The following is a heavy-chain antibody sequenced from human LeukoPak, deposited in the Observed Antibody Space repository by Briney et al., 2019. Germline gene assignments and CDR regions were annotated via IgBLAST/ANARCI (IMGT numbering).Heavy chain of an antibody. Sequence: PSETLSLTCTVSGGSISSSSYYWAWIRQPPGKGLEWIGSIYYSGSTYYNPSLKSRVTISVDTSKNQFSLKLSSVTAADTAVYYCARRVRQFDYWGQGTLVTVSS. J-gene: IGHJ4*02. CDR1: GGSISSSSYY. CDR2: IYYSGST. V-gene: IGHV4-39*01. CDR3: ARRVRQFDY.